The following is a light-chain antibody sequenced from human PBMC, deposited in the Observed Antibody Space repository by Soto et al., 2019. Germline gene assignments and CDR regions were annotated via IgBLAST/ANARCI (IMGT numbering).Light chain of an antibody. CDR2: DVS. CDR3: SSYTSSSTYV. CDR1: NSDVGGYNY. Sequence: QSVLTQPASVSGSPGQSITISCTGTNSDVGGYNYVSWYQQHPGKAPKLMIYDVSNRPSGVSNRFSGSKSGNTASLTISGLQAEDEADYYCSSYTSSSTYVFGTGTKLTV. J-gene: IGLJ1*01. V-gene: IGLV2-14*01.